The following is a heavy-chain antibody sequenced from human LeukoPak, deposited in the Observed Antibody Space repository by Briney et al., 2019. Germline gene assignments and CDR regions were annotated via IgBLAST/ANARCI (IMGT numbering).Heavy chain of an antibody. CDR1: AGTFSSNA. V-gene: IGHV1-69*13. J-gene: IGHJ4*02. CDR2: IIPIFGTA. Sequence: GASVNVSCTSSAGTFSSNANSWVRQAPAPGHEWMGGIIPIFGTANYAQKFQGRVTITAAESTSTAYMELSRLPYKATAENCCASVYRSSSDYCGQGDPVTASS. CDR3: ASVYRSSSDY. D-gene: IGHD6-13*01.